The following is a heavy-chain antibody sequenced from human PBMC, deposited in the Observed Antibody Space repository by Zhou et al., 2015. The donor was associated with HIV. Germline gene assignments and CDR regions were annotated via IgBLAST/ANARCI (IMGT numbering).Heavy chain of an antibody. V-gene: IGHV1-69*01. J-gene: IGHJ6*03. CDR1: GGTFSSYA. CDR2: IIPIFGTA. D-gene: IGHD2-2*01. Sequence: QVQLVQSGAEVKKPGSSVKVSCKASGGTFSSYAISWVRQAPGQGLEWMGGIIPIFGTANYAQKFQGRVTITADESTSTAYMELSSLRSEDTAVYYCARGYCSSTSCYPNYYYYYMDVWGKGTTVTVSS. CDR3: ARGYCSSTSCYPNYYYYYMDV.